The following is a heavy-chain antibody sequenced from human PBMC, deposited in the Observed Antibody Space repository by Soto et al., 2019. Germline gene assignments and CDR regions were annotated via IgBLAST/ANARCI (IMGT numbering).Heavy chain of an antibody. CDR1: GYTFTGYS. D-gene: IGHD2-15*01. V-gene: IGHV1-2*02. J-gene: IGHJ6*02. CDR3: ARVAPLNRGNPGDYYYGMDV. CDR2: INPNSGGT. Sequence: ASVKVSCNGSGYTFTGYSMHWVRQAPRQGLEWMGWINPNSGGTNYAQKFQGRVTMTRDTSISTAYMELSRLRSDDTAVYYCARVAPLNRGNPGDYYYGMDVWGQGTTVTVSS.